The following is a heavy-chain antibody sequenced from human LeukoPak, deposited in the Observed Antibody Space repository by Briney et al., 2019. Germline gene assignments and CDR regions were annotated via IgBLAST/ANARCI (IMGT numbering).Heavy chain of an antibody. CDR3: AKEEAYCGGDCYHFQH. J-gene: IGHJ1*01. V-gene: IGHV3-30*18. Sequence: GGSLRLSCAASGFTFNSYGMHWVRQAPGKGLEWVAVISYDGSNKYYADSVKGRFTISRDNSKNTLYLQMNSLRAEDTAVYYCAKEEAYCGGDCYHFQHWGQGTLVTVSS. D-gene: IGHD2-21*02. CDR1: GFTFNSYG. CDR2: ISYDGSNK.